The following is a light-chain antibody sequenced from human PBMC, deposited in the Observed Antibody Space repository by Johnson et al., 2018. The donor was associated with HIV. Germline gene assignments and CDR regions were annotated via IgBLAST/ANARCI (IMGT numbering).Light chain of an antibody. Sequence: QSVLTQPPSVSAAPGQKVTISCSGSSSNIGNNYVSWYQQLPGTAPKLLIYEKNKRPSGIPDRFSASKSGTSATLDITGLQTGDEADYYCGTWDNSLSTGGGFGTGTKVTVL. CDR3: GTWDNSLSTGGG. V-gene: IGLV1-51*02. CDR2: EKN. J-gene: IGLJ1*01. CDR1: SSNIGNNY.